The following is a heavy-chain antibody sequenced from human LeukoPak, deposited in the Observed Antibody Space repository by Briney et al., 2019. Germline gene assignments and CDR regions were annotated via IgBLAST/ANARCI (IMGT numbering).Heavy chain of an antibody. CDR3: ARDQEGFDY. Sequence: ASVKVSCKASGYGFTSNYIHWVRQAPGQGLEWMGMIYPRDGSTSYAQRFQDRVTVTRDTSTSTVHMELSGLRSEDTAVYYCARDQEGFDYWGQGTLVTVSS. V-gene: IGHV1-46*01. CDR1: GYGFTSNY. J-gene: IGHJ4*02. CDR2: IYPRDGST.